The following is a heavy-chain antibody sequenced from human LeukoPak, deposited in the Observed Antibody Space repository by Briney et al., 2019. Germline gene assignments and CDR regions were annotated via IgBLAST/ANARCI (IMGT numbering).Heavy chain of an antibody. CDR2: FDPEDGET. CDR3: ATQDPAQLLSRITIFGARVRTHDAFDI. CDR1: GYTLTELS. V-gene: IGHV1-24*01. J-gene: IGHJ3*02. Sequence: ASVKVSCKVSGYTLTELSMHWVRQAPGKGLEWMGGFDPEDGETIYAQKFQGRVTMTEDTSTDTAYMELSSLRSEDTAVYYCATQDPAQLLSRITIFGARVRTHDAFDIWGQGTMVTVSS. D-gene: IGHD3-3*01.